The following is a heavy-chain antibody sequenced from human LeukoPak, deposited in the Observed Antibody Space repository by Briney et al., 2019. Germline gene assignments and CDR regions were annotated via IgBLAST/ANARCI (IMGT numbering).Heavy chain of an antibody. D-gene: IGHD2-2*01. V-gene: IGHV3-23*01. J-gene: IGHJ4*02. CDR1: GLPFTTYA. Sequence: GGSLRLSCVPSGLPFTTYAMTWVRQAPGEGVEWVSPNSGPGDNTFYGDSVRGRFTIARDNSRNTLYLQMNSLRVEDTAIYYCAKDLHTSAWSPTFDSWGEGTLVTVSS. CDR3: AKDLHTSAWSPTFDS. CDR2: NSGPGDNT.